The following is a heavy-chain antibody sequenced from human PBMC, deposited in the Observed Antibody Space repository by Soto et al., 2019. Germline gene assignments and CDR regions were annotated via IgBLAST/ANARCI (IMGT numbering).Heavy chain of an antibody. J-gene: IGHJ6*02. CDR1: GFTFSSYS. V-gene: IGHV3-48*02. CDR2: ISSSSSTI. Sequence: EVQLVESGGGLVQPGGSLRLSCAASGFTFSSYSMNWVRQAPGKGLEWVSYISSSSSTIYYADSVKGRFTISRDNAKNSLYLQMNSLRDEDTAVSYCARSLRFLELLGYYYGMDVWGQGTTVTVSS. D-gene: IGHD3-3*01. CDR3: ARSLRFLELLGYYYGMDV.